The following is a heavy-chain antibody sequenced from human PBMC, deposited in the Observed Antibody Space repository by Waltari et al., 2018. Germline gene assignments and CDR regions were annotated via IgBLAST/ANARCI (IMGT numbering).Heavy chain of an antibody. CDR2: INPSGGST. Sequence: QVQLVQSGAEVKKPGASVKVSCKASGYTFTSYYMHWVRQAPGQGLEWMGIINPSGGSTSYAQKFQGRVTMTRDTSTSTVYMELSSLRSEDTAVYYCARARETPGIAAPGGAFDIWGQGTMVTVSS. D-gene: IGHD6-13*01. CDR3: ARARETPGIAAPGGAFDI. V-gene: IGHV1-46*01. J-gene: IGHJ3*02. CDR1: GYTFTSYY.